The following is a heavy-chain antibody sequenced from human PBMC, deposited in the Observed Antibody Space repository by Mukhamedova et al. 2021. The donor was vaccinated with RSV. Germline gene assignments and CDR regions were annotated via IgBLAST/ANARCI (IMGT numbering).Heavy chain of an antibody. CDR3: ARLGDYGGSYYYYYYYMDV. CDR2: IYYSGST. Sequence: GWIGYIYYSGSTNYNPSLKSRVTISVDTSKNQFSLKLSSVNAADTAVYYCARLGDYGGSYYYYYYYMDVWGKGTTVTVSS. V-gene: IGHV4-59*08. D-gene: IGHD4-23*01. J-gene: IGHJ6*03.